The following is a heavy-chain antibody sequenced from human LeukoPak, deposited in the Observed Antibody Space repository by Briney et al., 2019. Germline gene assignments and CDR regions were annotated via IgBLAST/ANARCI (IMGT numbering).Heavy chain of an antibody. D-gene: IGHD3-9*01. CDR1: GFTFSAYA. CDR3: AKAEGYDILTGLDY. CDR2: IGSDNKP. Sequence: PGGSLRLSCEASGFTFSAYAMTWVRQAPGKGLEWVSSIGSDNKPHYSESVEGRFAISRDNSKSMLFLQLNSLRAEDTAVYYCAKAEGYDILTGLDYWGQGTLVTVSS. J-gene: IGHJ4*02. V-gene: IGHV3-23*05.